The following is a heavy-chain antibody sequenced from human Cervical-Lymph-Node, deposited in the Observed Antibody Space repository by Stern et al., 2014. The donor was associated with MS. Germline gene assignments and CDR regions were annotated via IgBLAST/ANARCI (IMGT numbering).Heavy chain of an antibody. D-gene: IGHD2-15*01. CDR2: ISYDGSNK. V-gene: IGHV3-30*18. CDR3: AKRGFEG. CDR1: GFTFSSYG. J-gene: IGHJ4*02. Sequence: QVQLVESWGGVVQPGRSLRLSCAASGFTFSSYGMHWVRQAPGKGLEWVAVISYDGSNKYYADSVKGRFTISRDNSKNTLYLQMNSLRAEDTAVYYCAKRGFEGWGQGTLVTVSS.